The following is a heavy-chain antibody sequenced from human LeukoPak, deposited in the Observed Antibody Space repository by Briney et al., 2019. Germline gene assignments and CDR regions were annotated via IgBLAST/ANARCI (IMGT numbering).Heavy chain of an antibody. CDR3: ARVIFPDAFDI. J-gene: IGHJ3*02. V-gene: IGHV4-34*01. D-gene: IGHD3/OR15-3a*01. CDR2: INHSGST. CDR1: GGSFSGYY. Sequence: SETLSLTCAAYGGSFSGYYWSWIRQPPGKGLEWIGEINHSGSTNYNPSLKSRVTISVDTSKNQFSLKLSSVTAADTAVYYCARVIFPDAFDIWGQGTMVTVSS.